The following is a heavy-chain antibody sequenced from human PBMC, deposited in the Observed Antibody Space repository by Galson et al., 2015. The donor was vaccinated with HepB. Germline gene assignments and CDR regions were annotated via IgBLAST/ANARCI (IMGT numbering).Heavy chain of an antibody. CDR2: IRSKAYGGTT. CDR3: TRVMFAGFWSGYYSDY. D-gene: IGHD3-3*01. J-gene: IGHJ4*02. CDR1: GFTFGDYA. Sequence: SLRLSCAASGFTFGDYAMSWFRQAPGKGLEWVGFIRSKAYGGTTEYAASVKGRFTISRDDSKSIAYLQMNSLKTEDTAVYYCTRVMFAGFWSGYYSDYWGQGTLVTVSS. V-gene: IGHV3-49*03.